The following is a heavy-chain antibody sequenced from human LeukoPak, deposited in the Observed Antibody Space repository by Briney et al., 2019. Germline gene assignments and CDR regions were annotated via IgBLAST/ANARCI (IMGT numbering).Heavy chain of an antibody. CDR3: ARARDYGGYGILLY. V-gene: IGHV1-2*02. D-gene: IGHD4-23*01. CDR1: GYTFTGYY. Sequence: GASVKVSCKASGYTFTGYYIHWVRQAPGQGLEWMGWINPNSGGTNYAQKFQGSVTMTRDTSITTAYMELSRLRSDDTAVYYCARARDYGGYGILLYWGQGTLVTVSS. J-gene: IGHJ4*02. CDR2: INPNSGGT.